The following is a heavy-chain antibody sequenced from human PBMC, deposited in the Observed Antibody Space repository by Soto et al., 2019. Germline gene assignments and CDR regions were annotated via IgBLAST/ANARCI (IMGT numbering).Heavy chain of an antibody. Sequence: QVQLVESGGGVVQPGRSLRLSCAASGFTFSSCAMRWVRQAPGKGLEWVALISYDGSNKYYADSVKGRFTISRDNSKNTLYLQMNSLRAEDTAVSYCARDKRDLRFLEWSYYFDYWGQGTLVTVSS. CDR3: ARDKRDLRFLEWSYYFDY. J-gene: IGHJ4*02. CDR1: GFTFSSCA. CDR2: ISYDGSNK. V-gene: IGHV3-30-3*01. D-gene: IGHD3-3*01.